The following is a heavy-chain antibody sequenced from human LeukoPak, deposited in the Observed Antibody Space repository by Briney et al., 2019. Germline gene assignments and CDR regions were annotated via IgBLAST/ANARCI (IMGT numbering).Heavy chain of an antibody. CDR3: ARDPFDWSIEKNAFDI. CDR2: IIPILGIA. J-gene: IGHJ3*02. CDR1: GGTFSSYA. V-gene: IGHV1-69*04. Sequence: ASVTVSCKASGGTFSSYAISWVRQAPGQGLEWMGRIIPILGIANYAQKFQGRVTITADKSTSTAYVELSSLRSEDTAVYYCARDPFDWSIEKNAFDIWGQGTMVTVSS. D-gene: IGHD3-9*01.